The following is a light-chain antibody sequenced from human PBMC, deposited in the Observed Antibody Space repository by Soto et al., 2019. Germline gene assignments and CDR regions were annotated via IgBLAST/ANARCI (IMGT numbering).Light chain of an antibody. CDR1: SSDVGSYNL. J-gene: IGLJ1*01. V-gene: IGLV2-23*01. CDR2: EGS. Sequence: QSALTQPASVSGSPGQSITISCTGTSSDVGSYNLVSWYQQHPGKAPKLMIYEGSKRPSGVSNRFSGSKSGNTASLTISGLQAEDEADYYYCSYAGSSPVFGTGTKVTVL. CDR3: CSYAGSSPV.